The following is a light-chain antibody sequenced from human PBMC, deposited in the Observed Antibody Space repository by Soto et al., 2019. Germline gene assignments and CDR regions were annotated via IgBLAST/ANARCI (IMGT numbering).Light chain of an antibody. CDR1: HDITSY. Sequence: DIQMTQSPSSLSASVGDRVTISCQASHDITSYLNWYQHKPGKAPKLLIYDASMLEAGVPSRFSGSGSGTDFTFTISSLQPEDVATYYCQKCGYLPIFGHGTKVDFK. CDR2: DAS. CDR3: QKCGYLPI. J-gene: IGKJ3*01. V-gene: IGKV1-33*01.